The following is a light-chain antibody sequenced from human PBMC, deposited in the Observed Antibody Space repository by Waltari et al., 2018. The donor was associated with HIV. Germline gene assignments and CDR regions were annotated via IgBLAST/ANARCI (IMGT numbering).Light chain of an antibody. CDR3: QQYNNWPPKT. CDR2: GAS. CDR1: QSVSSS. V-gene: IGKV3-15*01. J-gene: IGKJ1*01. Sequence: EIVMTQSPATLSVSPGERAPLYCRASQSVSSSFAWYQQKPGQAPRLLIYGASTRASGIPARFSGSGSGTEFTLIISSLQSEDFALYYCQQYNNWPPKTFGQGTKVEIK.